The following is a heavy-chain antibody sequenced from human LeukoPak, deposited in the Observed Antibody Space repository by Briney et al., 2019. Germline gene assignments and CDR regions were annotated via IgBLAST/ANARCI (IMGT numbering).Heavy chain of an antibody. D-gene: IGHD1-26*01. CDR2: ISAYNGNT. CDR3: ARDLASGSYYPAPGY. J-gene: IGHJ4*02. Sequence: GASVKVSCKASGYTFTSYGISWVRQAPGQGLEWMGWISAYNGNTNYAQKLQGRVTMTTDTSTSTAYMELRSLRSDDTAVYYCARDLASGSYYPAPGYWGQGTLVTVSS. V-gene: IGHV1-18*01. CDR1: GYTFTSYG.